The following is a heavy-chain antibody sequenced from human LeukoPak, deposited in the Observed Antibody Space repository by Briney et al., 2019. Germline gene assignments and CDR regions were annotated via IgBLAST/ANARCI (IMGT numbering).Heavy chain of an antibody. CDR1: GGPISSYY. CDR2: IYYSGST. D-gene: IGHD5-18*01. CDR3: ARVQAGYSYGFDP. V-gene: IGHV4-59*01. J-gene: IGHJ5*02. Sequence: SEPLSLTCTVSGGPISSYYWSWIRQPPGKGLEWIGYIYYSGSTNYNPSLKSRVTISVDTSKNQFSLKLSSVTAADTAVYYCARVQAGYSYGFDPWGQGTLVTVSS.